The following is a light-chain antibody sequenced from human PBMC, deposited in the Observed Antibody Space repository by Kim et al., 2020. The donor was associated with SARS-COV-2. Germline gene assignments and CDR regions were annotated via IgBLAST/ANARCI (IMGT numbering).Light chain of an antibody. J-gene: IGLJ2*01. CDR2: GKN. V-gene: IGLV3-19*02. Sequence: SSELTQDPAVSVALGQTVRITCQGDSLRSYYASWYQQKPGQAPVRVIYGKNNRPSGIPDRFSGSSSGNTASLTITGAQAEGEADYYCNSWDSSGNHVVFGGGTQLTVL. CDR1: SLRSYY. CDR3: NSWDSSGNHVV.